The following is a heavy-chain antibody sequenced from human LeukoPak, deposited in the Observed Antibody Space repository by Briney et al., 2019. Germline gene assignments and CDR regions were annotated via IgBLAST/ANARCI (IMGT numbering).Heavy chain of an antibody. Sequence: SETLSLTCTVSGGSISSSSYYWGWIRQPPGKGLEWIGSIYYSGSTYYNSSFKSRVTISVDTSKNQFSLKLSSVTAADTAVYYCARHSGYIGSSGSDYWGQGTLVTVSS. D-gene: IGHD3-22*01. J-gene: IGHJ4*02. CDR1: GGSISSSSYY. V-gene: IGHV4-39*01. CDR3: ARHSGYIGSSGSDY. CDR2: IYYSGST.